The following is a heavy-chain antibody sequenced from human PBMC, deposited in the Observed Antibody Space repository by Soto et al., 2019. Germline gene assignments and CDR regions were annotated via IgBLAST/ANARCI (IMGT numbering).Heavy chain of an antibody. D-gene: IGHD3-22*01. Sequence: EVQLVESGGGLVQPGGSLRLSCAASGFTFSSYIMNWVRQAPGKGLEWVSYISRSSRTIYYADSVKGRFTISRDNAKNSLYLQINSLRDEDTSVYYCARESYYYDSSTFDIWGQGTMVTVSS. CDR3: ARESYYYDSSTFDI. V-gene: IGHV3-48*02. CDR1: GFTFSSYI. J-gene: IGHJ3*02. CDR2: ISRSSRTI.